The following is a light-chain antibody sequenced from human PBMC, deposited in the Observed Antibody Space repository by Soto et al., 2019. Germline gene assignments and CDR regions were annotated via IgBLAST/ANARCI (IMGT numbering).Light chain of an antibody. V-gene: IGLV1-40*01. CDR1: NSNIGAGYD. Sequence: QTFLTQPPSLSVAPGQRVTISCTGSNSNIGAGYDVHWYLQLPGTAPKLLVYTNNNRPSGVPDRFSGSKSGTSASLAITGLQAEDEADYYCQSYDSRLRAYVFGTGTKVNVL. CDR3: QSYDSRLRAYV. CDR2: TNN. J-gene: IGLJ1*01.